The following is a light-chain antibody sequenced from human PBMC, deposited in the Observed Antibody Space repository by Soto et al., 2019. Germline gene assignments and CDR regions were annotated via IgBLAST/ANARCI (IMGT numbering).Light chain of an antibody. V-gene: IGKV1-27*01. CDR1: QSISNY. CDR2: AAS. J-gene: IGKJ1*01. Sequence: DMQMTHCPSSLSASVGDRVTITCRAIQSISNYLAWYQRKPGKDPKLLIYAASTLQSGVPSRLSGSGSGTGFTLTINSMQSGDVANYYCQKYNRAPWTFGQGTKVDXK. CDR3: QKYNRAPWT.